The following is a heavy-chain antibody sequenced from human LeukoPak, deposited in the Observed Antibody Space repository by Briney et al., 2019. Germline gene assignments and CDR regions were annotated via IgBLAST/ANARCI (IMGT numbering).Heavy chain of an antibody. CDR1: GFTFSSYS. J-gene: IGHJ4*02. Sequence: GGSLRLSCAASGFTFSSYSMNWVRQAPGKGLEWVSSISSSSSYIYYADSVKGRFTISRDNAKNSLYLQMNSLRAEDTAVYYCARDGSSSFRFDYWGQGTLVTVSS. D-gene: IGHD6-6*01. CDR3: ARDGSSSFRFDY. V-gene: IGHV3-21*01. CDR2: ISSSSSYI.